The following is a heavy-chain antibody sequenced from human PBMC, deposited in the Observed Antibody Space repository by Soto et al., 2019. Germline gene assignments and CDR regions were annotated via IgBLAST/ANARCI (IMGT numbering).Heavy chain of an antibody. CDR2: IYHSGST. Sequence: QVQLQESGPGLVKPSGTLSLTCAVSSGSISSSNWWSWVRQPPGKGLEWIGEIYHSGSTNYNPSLKSRVTISVDKAMHQFSLKLSSVTAADTAVYDCARGPEPSWGFDYWGQGTLVTVSS. D-gene: IGHD3-16*01. CDR1: SGSISSSNW. V-gene: IGHV4-4*02. J-gene: IGHJ4*02. CDR3: ARGPEPSWGFDY.